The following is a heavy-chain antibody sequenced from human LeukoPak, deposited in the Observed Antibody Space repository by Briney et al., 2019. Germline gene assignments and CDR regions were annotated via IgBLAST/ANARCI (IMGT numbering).Heavy chain of an antibody. CDR1: GFTVSSNS. Sequence: GGSLRLSCTVSGFTVSSNSMSWVRQAPGKGLEWVSFIYSDNTHYSDSVKGRFTISRDNSKNTLYLQMNSLRAEDTAVYYCAKVSGDSSGYYTGVSDYWGQGTLVTVSS. J-gene: IGHJ4*02. CDR3: AKVSGDSSGYYTGVSDY. V-gene: IGHV3-53*01. D-gene: IGHD3-22*01. CDR2: IYSDNT.